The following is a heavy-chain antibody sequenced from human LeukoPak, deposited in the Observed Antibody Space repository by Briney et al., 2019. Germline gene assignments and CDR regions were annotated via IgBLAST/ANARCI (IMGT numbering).Heavy chain of an antibody. D-gene: IGHD2-21*02. CDR1: GYTFTSYG. CDR3: ARDSFVVVTAKGFDP. J-gene: IGHJ5*02. Sequence: GASVKVSCKASGYTFTSYGISWVRQAPGQGLEWMGWISAYNGNTNYAQKLQGRVTMTTDTSTSTAYMELRSLRSDDTAVYYCARDSFVVVTAKGFDPWSQGTLVTVSS. CDR2: ISAYNGNT. V-gene: IGHV1-18*01.